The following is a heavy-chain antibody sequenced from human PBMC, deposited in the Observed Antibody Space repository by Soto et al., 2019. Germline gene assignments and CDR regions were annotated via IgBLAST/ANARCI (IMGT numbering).Heavy chain of an antibody. CDR3: AGGVLSGSYYNWFDP. J-gene: IGHJ5*02. CDR1: GYTFTGYY. V-gene: IGHV1-2*02. Sequence: ASVKVSCKASGYTFTGYYMHWVRQAPGQGLEWMGWINPNSGGTDYAQKFQGRVTMTRDTSISTAYMELSRLRSDDTAVYYCAGGVLSGSYYNWFDPWGQGTPVTVSA. CDR2: INPNSGGT. D-gene: IGHD1-26*01.